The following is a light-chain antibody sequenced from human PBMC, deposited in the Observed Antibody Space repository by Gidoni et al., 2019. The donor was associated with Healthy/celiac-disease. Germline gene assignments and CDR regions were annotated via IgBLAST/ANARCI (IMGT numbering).Light chain of an antibody. CDR3: QQSYSTPIT. J-gene: IGKJ5*01. CDR1: QSISSY. V-gene: IGKV1-39*01. Sequence: DIQMTPPPSSLSASVGDRVTITCRASQSISSYLNGYQQKPGKAPKLLIYAATSLQSWVTSRFSGSGSGTDFTLTISSLQPEDFATYYCQQSYSTPITFGQXTRLEIK. CDR2: AAT.